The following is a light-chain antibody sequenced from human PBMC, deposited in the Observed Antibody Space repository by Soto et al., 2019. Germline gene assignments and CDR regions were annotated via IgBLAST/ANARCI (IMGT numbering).Light chain of an antibody. CDR3: CSYAGTYTTA. CDR1: SSDVGAYNY. CDR2: DVN. V-gene: IGLV2-11*01. Sequence: QSALTQPRSVSGSPGQSVTISCAGTSSDVGAYNYVSWYQHPPGKAPKLMIYDVNKRPSGVPDRFSGSKSGNTAYLTISGLQADDEADYYCCSYAGTYTTAFGGGTKLTVL. J-gene: IGLJ2*01.